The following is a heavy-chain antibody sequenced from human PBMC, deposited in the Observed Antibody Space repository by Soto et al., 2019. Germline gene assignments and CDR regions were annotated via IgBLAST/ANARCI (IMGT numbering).Heavy chain of an antibody. Sequence: QVQLVQSGAEVKKPGASVKVSCKASGYTFTSYDINWVRQATGQGLEWMGWMNPNNGNTGYPQKFQGRVTKTRNTSISTAYIELTSLRSEDTAVYYCAREKTSYGMDVWGQGTTVTVSS. V-gene: IGHV1-8*01. CDR1: GYTFTSYD. J-gene: IGHJ6*02. CDR2: MNPNNGNT. CDR3: AREKTSYGMDV.